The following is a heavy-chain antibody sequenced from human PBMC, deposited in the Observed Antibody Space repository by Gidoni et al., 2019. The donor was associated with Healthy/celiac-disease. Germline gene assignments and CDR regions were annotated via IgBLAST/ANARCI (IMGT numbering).Heavy chain of an antibody. D-gene: IGHD2-2*01. CDR1: GGTFSSYA. Sequence: QVQLVQSGAEVKKPGSSVKVSCKASGGTFSSYAISWVRQAPGQVLEWMGGIIPIFGTANYAQKFQGRVTITADESTSTAYMELSSLRSEDTAVYYCARDPNIVVVPAARGNWFDPWGQGTLVTVSS. CDR2: IIPIFGTA. J-gene: IGHJ5*02. V-gene: IGHV1-69*01. CDR3: ARDPNIVVVPAARGNWFDP.